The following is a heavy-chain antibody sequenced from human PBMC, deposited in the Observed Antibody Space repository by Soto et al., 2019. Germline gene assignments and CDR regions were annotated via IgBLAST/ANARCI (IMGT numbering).Heavy chain of an antibody. CDR1: GGTFSSYA. J-gene: IGHJ4*02. CDR3: ARDIRGDYYFDY. V-gene: IGHV1-69*13. CDR2: IIPIFGTA. D-gene: IGHD4-17*01. Sequence: GASVKVSCKASGGTFSSYAISWVRQAPGQGLEWMGGIIPIFGTANYAQKFQGRVTITADESTSTAYMELSSLRSEDTAVYYCARDIRGDYYFDYWGQGTLVTVSS.